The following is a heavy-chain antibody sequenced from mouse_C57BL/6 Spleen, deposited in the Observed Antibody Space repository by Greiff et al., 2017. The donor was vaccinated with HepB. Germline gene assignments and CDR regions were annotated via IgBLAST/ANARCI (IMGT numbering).Heavy chain of an antibody. CDR1: GYTFTDYY. J-gene: IGHJ2*01. CDR3: ARGDGVVANFDY. D-gene: IGHD1-1*01. Sequence: EVKLQESGPVLVKPGASVKMSCKASGYTFTDYYMNWVKQSHGKSLEWIGVINPYNGGTSYNQKFKGKATLTVDKSSSTAYMELNSLTSEDSAVYYCARGDGVVANFDYWGQGTTLTVSS. CDR2: INPYNGGT. V-gene: IGHV1-19*01.